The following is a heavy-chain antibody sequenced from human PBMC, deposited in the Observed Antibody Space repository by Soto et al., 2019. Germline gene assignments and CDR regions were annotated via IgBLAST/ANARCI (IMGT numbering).Heavy chain of an antibody. CDR1: GFTFGDYA. J-gene: IGHJ5*02. CDR2: IRSKAYGGTT. D-gene: IGHD6-19*01. CDR3: TRDLGQTIAVAGTNWFDP. Sequence: GGSLRLSCTASGFTFGDYAMSWFRQAPGKGLEWVGFIRSKAYGGTTEYAASVKGRFTISRDDSKSIAYLQMNSLKTEDTAVYYCTRDLGQTIAVAGTNWFDPWGQGTLVTVSS. V-gene: IGHV3-49*03.